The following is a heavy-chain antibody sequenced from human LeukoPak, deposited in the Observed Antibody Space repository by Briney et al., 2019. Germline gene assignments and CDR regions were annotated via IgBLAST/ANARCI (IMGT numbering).Heavy chain of an antibody. V-gene: IGHV4-4*07. CDR3: ARVICGGGSCYSDNWFDP. CDR2: IYTSGST. J-gene: IGHJ5*02. CDR1: GASISGYY. Sequence: SETLSLTCTVSGASISGYYWTWIRQPAGKGLEWIGRIYTSGSTKYNPSLKSRVSMSVDTSRHQFSLKVSSVTAAHTAVYYCARVICGGGSCYSDNWFDPWGQGTLVTVSS. D-gene: IGHD2-15*01.